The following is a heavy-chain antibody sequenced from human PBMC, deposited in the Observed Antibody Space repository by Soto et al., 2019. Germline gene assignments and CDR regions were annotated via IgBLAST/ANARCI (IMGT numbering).Heavy chain of an antibody. CDR3: ASGGSSNWFDP. V-gene: IGHV4-30-4*01. Sequence: VQLQESGAGLVKPSQTLSLTCTVSSGSISSADYYWSWIRQPPGKGLEWIGYIYYTGSAYYNPSLKSRVTMSVDPSKNQFSLKVTSVTAADTAVYYCASGGSSNWFDPWGQGTLVTVSS. D-gene: IGHD1-26*01. CDR2: IYYTGSA. CDR1: SGSISSADYY. J-gene: IGHJ5*02.